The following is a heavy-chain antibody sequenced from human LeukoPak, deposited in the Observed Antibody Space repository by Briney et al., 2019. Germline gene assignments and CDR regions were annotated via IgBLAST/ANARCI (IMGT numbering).Heavy chain of an antibody. J-gene: IGHJ4*02. CDR2: IWSDGTNQ. D-gene: IGHD4-11*01. V-gene: IGHV3-33*01. CDR3: ARDAQRGFGYSNSLEY. Sequence: GGSLRLSCAAAGFTFNHYCMHWVRQAPGKGLQCVAVIWSDGTNQYYGDSVKGRFTISRDDSGNTVYLQMNSLRPEDTGVYYCARDAQRGFGYSNSLEYWGQGTPVTVST. CDR1: GFTFNHYC.